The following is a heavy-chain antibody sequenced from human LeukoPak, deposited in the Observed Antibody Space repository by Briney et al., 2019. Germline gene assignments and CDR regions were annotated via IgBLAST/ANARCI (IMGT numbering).Heavy chain of an antibody. J-gene: IGHJ6*04. D-gene: IGHD3-10*02. V-gene: IGHV3-7*01. CDR2: IDEDGSET. Sequence: PGGSLRLSCEVSGFTFSNYWMMWVRQAPGKGLEWVASIDEDGSETNYVDSVTGRFTVSRDHAKNSLFLQMNSLRAEDTAVYYCAELGITMIGGVWGKGTTVTISS. CDR1: GFTFSNYW. CDR3: AELGITMIGGV.